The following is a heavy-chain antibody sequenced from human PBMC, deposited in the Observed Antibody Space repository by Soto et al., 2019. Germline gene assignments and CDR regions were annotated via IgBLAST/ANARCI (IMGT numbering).Heavy chain of an antibody. D-gene: IGHD2-8*01. J-gene: IGHJ6*02. Sequence: GGSLRLSCAASGFTVGSHAMSWVRQAPGKGLEWVSSISGSGDGTYYGDSVKGRFTISRDSSSSTLYLQMDNLRGEDTAVYFCTRSRRSILMVYGFGGMDVWGQGTTVTVCS. CDR1: GFTVGSHA. CDR3: TRSRRSILMVYGFGGMDV. CDR2: ISGSGDGT. V-gene: IGHV3-23*01.